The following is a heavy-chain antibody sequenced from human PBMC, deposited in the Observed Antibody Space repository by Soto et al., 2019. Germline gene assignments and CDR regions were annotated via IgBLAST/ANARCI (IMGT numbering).Heavy chain of an antibody. CDR1: GFTFRDYW. J-gene: IGHJ4*01. CDR2: IKPDGSVK. CDR3: AKFSSTMSYV. Sequence: EVQMLESGGGLVQPWGVLRLSCAASGFTFRDYWMSWVRQSPGGGPEWVAIIKPDGSVKQYVDSVQGRFTISRDNAENSQFLQMHSLRGDDTAIYYCAKFSSTMSYVWGDGSLVTVSS. V-gene: IGHV3-7*01. D-gene: IGHD3-10*02.